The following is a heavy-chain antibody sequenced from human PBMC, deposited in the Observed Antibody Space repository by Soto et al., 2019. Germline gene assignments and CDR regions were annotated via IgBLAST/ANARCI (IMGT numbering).Heavy chain of an antibody. D-gene: IGHD3-16*01. CDR3: AKGSIMGNYFDY. Sequence: PGGSLRLSWAASGFTFSSYGMSWVRHAPGKGLEWVSAISGSGGSTYYADSVKGRFTISRDNSKNTLYLQMNSLRAEDTAVYYCAKGSIMGNYFDYWGQGTLVTVSS. CDR2: ISGSGGST. V-gene: IGHV3-23*01. J-gene: IGHJ4*02. CDR1: GFTFSSYG.